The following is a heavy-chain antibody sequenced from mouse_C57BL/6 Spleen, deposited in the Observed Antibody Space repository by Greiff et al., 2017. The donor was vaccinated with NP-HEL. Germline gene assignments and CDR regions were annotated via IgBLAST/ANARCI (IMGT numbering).Heavy chain of an antibody. CDR1: GYAFSSSW. D-gene: IGHD1-1*01. V-gene: IGHV1-82*01. CDR2: IYPGDGDT. J-gene: IGHJ2*01. CDR3: ARSDYGSEDY. Sequence: QVQLKESGPELVKPGASVKISCKASGYAFSSSWMNWVKQRPGKGLEWIGRIYPGDGDTNYNGKFKGKATLTADKSSSTAYMQLSSLTSEDSAVYFCARSDYGSEDYWGQGTTLTVSS.